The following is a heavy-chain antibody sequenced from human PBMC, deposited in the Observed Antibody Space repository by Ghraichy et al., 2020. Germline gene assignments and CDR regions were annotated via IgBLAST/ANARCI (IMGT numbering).Heavy chain of an antibody. CDR2: IYNNGIT. J-gene: IGHJ4*02. CDR3: ARRRAVPGLDY. V-gene: IGHV4-59*08. D-gene: IGHD6-19*01. CDR1: GGSISGYY. Sequence: SQTLSLTCTVSGGSISGYYWSWIRQPPGKGLEWVGYIYNNGITNYNPSLKSRLTISVDTSKNQFSLNLSSVTAADTAVYYCARRRAVPGLDYWGPGTLVTVSS.